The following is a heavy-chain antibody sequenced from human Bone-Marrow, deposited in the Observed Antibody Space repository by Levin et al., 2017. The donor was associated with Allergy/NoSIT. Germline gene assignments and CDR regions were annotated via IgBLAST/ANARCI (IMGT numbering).Heavy chain of an antibody. V-gene: IGHV3-23*01. J-gene: IGHJ4*02. CDR3: AKGGIGEAGGIDY. D-gene: IGHD3-16*01. CDR2: IGKTGNT. CDR1: GFTFTKYA. Sequence: GGSLRLSCAASGFTFTKYAMTWVRQAPGKGLEWVSSIGKTGNTYHADSVRGRFTISRGNSMNMLHLQMNSLRAEDTAIYYCAKGGIGEAGGIDYWGQGTLVTVSS.